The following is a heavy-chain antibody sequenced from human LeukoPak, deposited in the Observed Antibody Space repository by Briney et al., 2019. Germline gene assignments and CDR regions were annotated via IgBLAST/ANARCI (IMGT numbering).Heavy chain of an antibody. CDR3: ARDKSNKGHDC. CDR2: VSNGGGNTI. CDR1: GFTLSYYY. J-gene: IGHJ4*02. V-gene: IGHV3-11*01. Sequence: GGSLILSCAASGFTLSYYYMTGIRQAPGKGLEWGSYVSNGGGNTIFYADSVKGRFAVFRYYAKNSLYLQMNSLRAEDTAVYYCARDKSNKGHDCWGQGTLVTVPP.